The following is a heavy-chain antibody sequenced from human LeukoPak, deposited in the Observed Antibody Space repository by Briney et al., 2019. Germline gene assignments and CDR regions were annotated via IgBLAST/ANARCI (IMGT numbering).Heavy chain of an antibody. D-gene: IGHD2-21*02. Sequence: SETLSLTCTVSGGSISSYYWSWIRQPAGKVLEWIGRIYTSGNTHYNPSLKSRVTMSVDTSNNQLSLKLSSVTAADTAVYYCARDTRLLFSDSWGQGTLVTVSS. CDR3: ARDTRLLFSDS. V-gene: IGHV4-4*07. J-gene: IGHJ4*02. CDR2: IYTSGNT. CDR1: GGSISSYY.